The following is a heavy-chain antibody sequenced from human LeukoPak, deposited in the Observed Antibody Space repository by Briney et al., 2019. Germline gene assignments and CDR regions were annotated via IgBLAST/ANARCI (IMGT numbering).Heavy chain of an antibody. CDR2: MNPNSGST. D-gene: IGHD5-12*01. Sequence: ASVKVSFKASGYTFTNYDINWVRQAPGQGLEWMGWMNPNSGSTGYAQKFQGRVTITRNTSISTAYMELGGLRSEDTAVYYCARGRSTGYPYYFEYWGQGTLVTVSS. J-gene: IGHJ4*02. CDR3: ARGRSTGYPYYFEY. V-gene: IGHV1-8*03. CDR1: GYTFTNYD.